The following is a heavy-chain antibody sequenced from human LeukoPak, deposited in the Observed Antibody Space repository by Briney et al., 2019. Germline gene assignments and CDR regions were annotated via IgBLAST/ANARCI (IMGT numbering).Heavy chain of an antibody. CDR1: GGSFSGYY. Sequence: PSETLSLTCAVYGGSFSGYYWSWIRQPPGKGLEWIGEINHSGSTNYNPSLKSRVTISVDTSKNQFSLKLSSVTAADTAVYYCARVPSTYSGGWYQKPAYFDYWGQGTLVTVSS. V-gene: IGHV4-34*01. CDR3: ARVPSTYSGGWYQKPAYFDY. J-gene: IGHJ4*02. CDR2: INHSGST. D-gene: IGHD6-19*01.